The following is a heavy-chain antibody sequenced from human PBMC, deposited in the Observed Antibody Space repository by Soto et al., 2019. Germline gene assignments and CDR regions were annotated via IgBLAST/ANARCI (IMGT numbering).Heavy chain of an antibody. V-gene: IGHV4-31*03. CDR1: GGSISSGGYY. CDR3: ANSGRESSLLSFDY. D-gene: IGHD3-16*02. Sequence: QVQLQESGPGLVKPSQTLSLTCTVSGGSISSGGYYWSWIRQHPGKGLEWIGHIYYSGSTYYNPSLKGRVTISVDTSKNQFSLKLSSVTAADTAVYYCANSGRESSLLSFDYWGQGTLVTVSS. J-gene: IGHJ4*02. CDR2: IYYSGST.